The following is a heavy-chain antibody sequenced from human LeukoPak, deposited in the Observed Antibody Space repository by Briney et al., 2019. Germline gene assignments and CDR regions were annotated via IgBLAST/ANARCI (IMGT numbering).Heavy chain of an antibody. V-gene: IGHV3-23*01. Sequence: GGSLRLSCAASGFTFSSYGMSWVRQAPGKGLEWVSAISGRGGSTYYADSVKGRFTISRDNSKNTLYLQMNSLRAEDTAVYYCAKDPYGYCSSTSCYYYYYMDVWGKGTTVTISS. CDR2: ISGRGGST. D-gene: IGHD2-2*01. J-gene: IGHJ6*03. CDR1: GFTFSSYG. CDR3: AKDPYGYCSSTSCYYYYYMDV.